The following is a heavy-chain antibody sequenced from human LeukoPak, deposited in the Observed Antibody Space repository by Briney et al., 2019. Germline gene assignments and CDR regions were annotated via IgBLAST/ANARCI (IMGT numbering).Heavy chain of an antibody. CDR1: GYTFTGYY. V-gene: IGHV1-2*06. CDR3: ARDLGSSGWTEEAYFDY. Sequence: GASVKVSCKASGYTFTGYYMHWVRQAPGQGLEWMGRINPNSGGTNYAQKFQGRATMTRDTSISTAYIELSRLRSDDTAVYYCARDLGSSGWTEEAYFDYWGQGTLVTVSS. CDR2: INPNSGGT. J-gene: IGHJ4*02. D-gene: IGHD6-19*01.